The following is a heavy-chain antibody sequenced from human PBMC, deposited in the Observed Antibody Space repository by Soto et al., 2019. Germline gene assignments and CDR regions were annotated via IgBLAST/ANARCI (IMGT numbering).Heavy chain of an antibody. J-gene: IGHJ6*02. CDR3: AADPGIVGAKLGYYGMDV. Sequence: GASVKVSCKASGFTFTSSAVQWLRQSRGQRLEWIGWIVVGSGNTNYAQKFQERVTITRDMSTSTAYMELSSLRSEDTAVYYCAADPGIVGAKLGYYGMDVWGQGTTVTVSS. CDR2: IVVGSGNT. V-gene: IGHV1-58*01. D-gene: IGHD1-26*01. CDR1: GFTFTSSA.